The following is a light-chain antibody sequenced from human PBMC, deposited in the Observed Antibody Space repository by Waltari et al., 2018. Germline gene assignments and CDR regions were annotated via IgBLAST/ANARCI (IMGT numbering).Light chain of an antibody. Sequence: DIVMTQSPDSLAVSLGERATVNCKSSQNVLYSPHHKSFLAWFQQKLGQPPKLLIYWASTGESGVPVRFSGSGSGRDFTLTISSLQAEDVAVYYCQQYYSIPWTFGQGTKVEIK. CDR2: WAS. CDR1: QNVLYSPHHKSF. J-gene: IGKJ1*01. V-gene: IGKV4-1*01. CDR3: QQYYSIPWT.